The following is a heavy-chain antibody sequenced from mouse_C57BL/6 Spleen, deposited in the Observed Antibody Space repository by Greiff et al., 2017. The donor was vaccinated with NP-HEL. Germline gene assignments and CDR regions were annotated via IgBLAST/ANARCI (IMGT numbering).Heavy chain of an antibody. Sequence: VQLKESGGGLVQPGGSMKLSCVASGFTFSNYWMNWVRQSPEKGLEWVAQIRLKSDNYATHYAESVKGRFTISRDDSKSSVYLQMNNLRAEDTGIYYCTGYGSSYDWYFDVWGTGTTVTVSS. J-gene: IGHJ1*03. V-gene: IGHV6-3*01. CDR1: GFTFSNYW. CDR3: TGYGSSYDWYFDV. CDR2: IRLKSDNYAT. D-gene: IGHD1-1*01.